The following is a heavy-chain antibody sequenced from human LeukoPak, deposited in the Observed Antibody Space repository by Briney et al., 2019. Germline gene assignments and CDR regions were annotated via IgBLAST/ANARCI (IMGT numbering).Heavy chain of an antibody. J-gene: IGHJ4*02. CDR1: GFTFSSYA. D-gene: IGHD1-26*01. CDR3: AKDREGGATNIYYFDY. V-gene: IGHV3-23*01. CDR2: ISGSGGST. Sequence: GGSLRLSCAASGFTFSSYAMSWVRQAPGKGLEWVSAISGSGGSTYYADSVKGRFTISRDNSKNTLYLQMNRLRAEDTAVYYCAKDREGGATNIYYFDYWGQGTLVTVSS.